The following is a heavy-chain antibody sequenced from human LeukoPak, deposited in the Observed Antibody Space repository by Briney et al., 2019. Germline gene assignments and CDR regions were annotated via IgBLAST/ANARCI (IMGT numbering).Heavy chain of an antibody. Sequence: GGSLRLSCAASGFTVSSIYMSWVRHAPGRGLERVSVVYSGGSTYYADSVKGRFTISRDNSKNTLYLQMNSLRAEDTAVYYCARVANYGGNSGWGQGTLVTVSS. D-gene: IGHD4-23*01. CDR3: ARVANYGGNSG. CDR2: VYSGGST. CDR1: GFTVSSIY. J-gene: IGHJ4*02. V-gene: IGHV3-53*01.